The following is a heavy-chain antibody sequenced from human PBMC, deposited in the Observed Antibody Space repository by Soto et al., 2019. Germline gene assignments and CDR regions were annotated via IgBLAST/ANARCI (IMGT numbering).Heavy chain of an antibody. D-gene: IGHD3-10*01. CDR2: IYPGDSDT. CDR1: GYSFANYW. Sequence: NPGESLKISCQGSGYSFANYWIAWVRQMPGKGLEWVGVIYPGDSDTRYSPSFRGQVTISADKSISHVYLQWSSLKASDTAMYYCARNRLRQYYYGMDVWGQGTTVTVSS. CDR3: ARNRLRQYYYGMDV. V-gene: IGHV5-51*03. J-gene: IGHJ6*02.